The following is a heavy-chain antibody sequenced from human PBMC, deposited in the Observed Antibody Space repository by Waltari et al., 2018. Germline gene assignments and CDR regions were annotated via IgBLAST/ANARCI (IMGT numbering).Heavy chain of an antibody. CDR3: ARGKYSSSSGDY. J-gene: IGHJ4*02. D-gene: IGHD6-6*01. V-gene: IGHV4-59*11. CDR1: GGSISNHF. CDR2: IYYTGNT. Sequence: QVQLQESGPGLVKPSGTLSLTCTVSGGSISNHFWSWIRQPPGKGLEWIGYIYYTGNTDYNPSLKGRVTISVDTSKNQFSLKLSSVTAADTAVYYCARGKYSSSSGDYWGQGTLVTVSS.